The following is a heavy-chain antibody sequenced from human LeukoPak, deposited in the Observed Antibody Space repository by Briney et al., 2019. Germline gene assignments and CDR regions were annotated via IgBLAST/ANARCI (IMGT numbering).Heavy chain of an antibody. Sequence: SETLSLTCAVYGGSFSGYYWSWVRQPPGKGLEWVGEINHSGSTNYNPSLKSRVTISVDTSKNQFSLKLSSVTAADTAVYYCAKRGYTYGGHFDYWGQGALVTVSS. V-gene: IGHV4-34*01. J-gene: IGHJ4*02. CDR3: AKRGYTYGGHFDY. CDR1: GGSFSGYY. D-gene: IGHD5-18*01. CDR2: INHSGST.